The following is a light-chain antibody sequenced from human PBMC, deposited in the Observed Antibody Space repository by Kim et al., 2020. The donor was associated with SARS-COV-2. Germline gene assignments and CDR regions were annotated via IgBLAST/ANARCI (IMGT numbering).Light chain of an antibody. CDR3: QVWDSSSEHRV. CDR1: NIGSKS. J-gene: IGLJ3*02. Sequence: APGKTARITCGGNNIGSKSVHWYQHKPGQAPVLVIYYDSDRPSGIPERFSGSNAGNTATLTISRVEAGDEADYYFQVWDSSSEHRVFGGGTQLTVL. V-gene: IGLV3-21*04. CDR2: YDS.